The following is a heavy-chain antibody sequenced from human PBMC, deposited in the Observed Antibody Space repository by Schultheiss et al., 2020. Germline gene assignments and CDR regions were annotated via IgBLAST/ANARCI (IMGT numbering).Heavy chain of an antibody. V-gene: IGHV1-18*01. CDR2: ISAYNGNT. Sequence: ASVKVSCKASGYTFTSYGISWVRQAPGQGLEWMGWISAYNGNTNYAQKLQGRVTITADKSTSTAYMELSSLRSEDTAVYYCAGVITMIVVADGGWFDPWGQGTLVTVSS. D-gene: IGHD3-22*01. CDR3: AGVITMIVVADGGWFDP. J-gene: IGHJ5*02. CDR1: GYTFTSYG.